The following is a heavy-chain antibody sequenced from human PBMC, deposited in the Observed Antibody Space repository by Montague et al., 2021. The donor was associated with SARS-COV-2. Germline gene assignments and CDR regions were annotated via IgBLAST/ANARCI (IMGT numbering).Heavy chain of an antibody. CDR2: TYYRSKWYN. D-gene: IGHD1-26*01. CDR3: ARTSASSDY. Sequence: SETLSLTCTVSGGSISSGNYYWSWIRQSPSRGLEWLGRTYYRSKWYNDYAVSVKSRITINPDTSKNQISLQLNSVTPEDTAVYYCARTSASSDYWGQGTLVTVSS. J-gene: IGHJ4*02. V-gene: IGHV6-1*01. CDR1: GGSISSGNYY.